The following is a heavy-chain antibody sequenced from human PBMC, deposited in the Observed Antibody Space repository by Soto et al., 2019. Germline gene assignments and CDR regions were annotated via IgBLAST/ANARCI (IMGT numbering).Heavy chain of an antibody. V-gene: IGHV4-30-4*01. CDR3: ARAFDILTRYYFDE. Sequence: SETLSLTCTVSGGSISSGDYYWSWIRQPPGKGLEWIGYIYYSGSTYYNPSLKSRVTISVDTSKNQFSLKLSSVTAADTAVYYCARAFDILTRYYFDEWGQGTLVTVSS. CDR1: GGSISSGDYY. CDR2: IYYSGST. D-gene: IGHD3-9*01. J-gene: IGHJ4*02.